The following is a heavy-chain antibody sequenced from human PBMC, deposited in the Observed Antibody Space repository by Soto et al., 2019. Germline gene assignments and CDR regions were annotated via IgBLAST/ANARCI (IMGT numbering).Heavy chain of an antibody. CDR2: ISSSSTI. V-gene: IGHV3-48*01. J-gene: IGHJ3*02. CDR1: GFTFSSYS. CDR3: ARSGQWLVRGKYAFDI. D-gene: IGHD6-19*01. Sequence: PGGSLRLSCAASGFTFSSYSMNWVRQAPGKGLEWVSYISSSSTIYYADSVKGRFTISRDNAKNSLYLQMNSLRAEDTAVYYCARSGQWLVRGKYAFDIWGQGTMVTVSS.